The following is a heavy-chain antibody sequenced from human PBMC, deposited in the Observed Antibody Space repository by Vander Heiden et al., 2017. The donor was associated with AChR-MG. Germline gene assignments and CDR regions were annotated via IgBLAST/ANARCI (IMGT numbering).Heavy chain of an antibody. CDR2: LSGSGGST. V-gene: IGHV3-23*01. D-gene: IGHD4-17*01. J-gene: IGHJ4*02. Sequence: EVQLLASGGGLVHPGGSLRLSCAASGFSFSSYAMGWVRQAPGKGLEWVSALSGSGGSTYYPDSVKGRFTISRDNSKNTLYLQMNSLRVEDTAVYYCAKRRYGNYGDFDYWGQGTLVTVSS. CDR1: GFSFSSYA. CDR3: AKRRYGNYGDFDY.